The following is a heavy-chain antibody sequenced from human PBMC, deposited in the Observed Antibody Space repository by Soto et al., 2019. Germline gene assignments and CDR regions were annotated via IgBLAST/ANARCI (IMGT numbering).Heavy chain of an antibody. J-gene: IGHJ5*02. CDR1: GFSFSSYA. V-gene: IGHV3-23*01. D-gene: IGHD3-10*01. CDR2: ISARGGST. CDR3: AAGSIEYLASVDP. Sequence: EVQLLESGGGLVQPGGSLRLACAASGFSFSSYAMVWVRQAPGKGLEWVSVISARGGSTYLAASVKGRFTISRDNSKNVLSLEMNNLSAEDAATYFCAAGSIEYLASVDPWGQGTLVLVSS.